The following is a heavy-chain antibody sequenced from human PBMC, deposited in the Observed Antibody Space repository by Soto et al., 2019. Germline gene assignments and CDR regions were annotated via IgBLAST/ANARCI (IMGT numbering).Heavy chain of an antibody. CDR3: ARRTAGWYFDL. CDR2: ISSLGDST. V-gene: IGHV3-64*01. CDR1: GFMFNSYA. Sequence: EVQLVESGGGLVQPGGSLRLSCAASGFMFNSYAMHWVRQAPGKGLEYVSAISSLGDSTFYANSVKDRFTISRDNSKNTLDLQMGSLRVEDMAVYYWARRTAGWYFDLWGRGTLVTVSS. D-gene: IGHD2-21*02. J-gene: IGHJ2*01.